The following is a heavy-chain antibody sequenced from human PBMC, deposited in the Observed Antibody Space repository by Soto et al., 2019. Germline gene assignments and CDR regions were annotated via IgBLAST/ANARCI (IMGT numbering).Heavy chain of an antibody. D-gene: IGHD3-3*01. Sequence: SVKVSCKASVGTFSSYAISWVRQAPGQGLEWMGGIIPIFGTANYAQKFQGRVTITADKSTSTAYMELSSLRSEDTAVYYCARSRPARYYDFWSGYAYYFDYWGQGTLVTVSS. J-gene: IGHJ4*02. CDR3: ARSRPARYYDFWSGYAYYFDY. V-gene: IGHV1-69*06. CDR2: IIPIFGTA. CDR1: VGTFSSYA.